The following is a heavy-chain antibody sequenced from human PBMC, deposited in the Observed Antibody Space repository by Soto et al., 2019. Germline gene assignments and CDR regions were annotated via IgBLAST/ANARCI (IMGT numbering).Heavy chain of an antibody. V-gene: IGHV3-30*18. CDR2: IPHDGSYK. CDR1: GFSFTTYV. J-gene: IGHJ3*02. D-gene: IGHD1-26*01. CDR3: AKGLLAIVGTTLPRDAFNI. Sequence: PGGSLRLSCAASGFSFTTYVMHWVRQASGKGLEWVAVIPHDGSYKYYGDAVKGRFTISRDTSKNAVYLEMNSLRPEDTAVYYCAKGLLAIVGTTLPRDAFNIWGQGTMVTVSS.